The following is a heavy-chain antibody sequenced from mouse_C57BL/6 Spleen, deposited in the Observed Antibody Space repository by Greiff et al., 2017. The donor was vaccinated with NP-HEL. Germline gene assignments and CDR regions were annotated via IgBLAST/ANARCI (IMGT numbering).Heavy chain of an antibody. V-gene: IGHV4-1*01. J-gene: IGHJ1*03. CDR3: ARRGTGTGALYWYFDV. CDR1: GIDFSRYW. CDR2: INPDSSTI. D-gene: IGHD4-1*01. Sequence: EADGIDFSRYWMSWVRRAPGKGLEWIGEINPDSSTINYAPSLKDKFIISRDNAKNTLYLQMSKVRSEDTALYYCARRGTGTGALYWYFDVWGTGTTVTVSS.